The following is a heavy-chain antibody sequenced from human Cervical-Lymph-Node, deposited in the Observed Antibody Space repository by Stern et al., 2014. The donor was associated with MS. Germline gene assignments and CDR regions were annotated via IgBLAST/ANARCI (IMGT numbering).Heavy chain of an antibody. CDR3: ARGRGVVLAASYFDY. CDR1: TFDTFA. J-gene: IGHJ4*02. V-gene: IGHV1-3*01. D-gene: IGHD2-15*01. Sequence: TFDTFAVHWVRQAPGQRLEWMGWIAATNVNTKYSQKFQDRLTFTRDTSANTVYMELSSLRSEDTAVYFCARGRGVVLAASYFDYWGQGTLLTVSS. CDR2: IAATNVNT.